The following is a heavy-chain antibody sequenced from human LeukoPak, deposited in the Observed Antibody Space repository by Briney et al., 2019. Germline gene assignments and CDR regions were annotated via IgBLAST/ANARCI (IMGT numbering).Heavy chain of an antibody. CDR2: IYYSGGT. CDR3: ARGRPYSGGYHLDY. D-gene: IGHD1-26*01. J-gene: IGHJ4*02. CDR1: GDSTSSDRYY. V-gene: IGHV4-39*01. Sequence: SETLSLTCTISGDSTSSDRYYGGWVRQPPGKGLEWIGNIYYSGGTYYSPSLKSRVTMSVDTSKNQFFLKLNSVTAADTAVYYCARGRPYSGGYHLDYWGQGTLVTVSP.